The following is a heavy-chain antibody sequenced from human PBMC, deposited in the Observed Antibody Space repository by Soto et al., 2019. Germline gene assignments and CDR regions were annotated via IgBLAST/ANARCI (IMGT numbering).Heavy chain of an antibody. Sequence: PGGSLRLSCAASGFTISSYAMSWVRQAPGKGLEWVSAISGSGGSTYYADSVKGRFTISRDNSKNTLYLQMNSLRAEDTAVYYCAKDSVPTRGDYYYYGMDVWGQGTTVTVS. V-gene: IGHV3-23*01. CDR3: AKDSVPTRGDYYYYGMDV. J-gene: IGHJ6*02. CDR2: ISGSGGST. D-gene: IGHD3-10*01. CDR1: GFTISSYA.